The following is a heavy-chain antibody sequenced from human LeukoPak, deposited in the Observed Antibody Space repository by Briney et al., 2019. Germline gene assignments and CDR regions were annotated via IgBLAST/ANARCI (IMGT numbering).Heavy chain of an antibody. J-gene: IGHJ5*02. D-gene: IGHD3-3*01. Sequence: GGSLRLSCAASGFTFSSYAMHWVRQAPGKGLEWVAVISYDGSNKYYADSVKGRFTISRDNSKNTLYLQMNSLRAEDTAVYYCARKYYDFWSGYSPNWFDPWGQGTLVTASS. V-gene: IGHV3-30-3*01. CDR3: ARKYYDFWSGYSPNWFDP. CDR1: GFTFSSYA. CDR2: ISYDGSNK.